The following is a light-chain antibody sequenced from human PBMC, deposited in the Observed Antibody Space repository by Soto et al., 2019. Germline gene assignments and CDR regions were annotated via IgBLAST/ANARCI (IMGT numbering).Light chain of an antibody. J-gene: IGKJ2*01. Sequence: DIQMTQSPSTLSASVGDRVTITCRASQSISSWLAWYQQKPGKAPKLLIYDASTLESGVPSRFSGSGSGTEFTLTIGSLQPDDFATYYCQQYYSYLYTFGQGTKLEIK. CDR1: QSISSW. CDR2: DAS. CDR3: QQYYSYLYT. V-gene: IGKV1-5*01.